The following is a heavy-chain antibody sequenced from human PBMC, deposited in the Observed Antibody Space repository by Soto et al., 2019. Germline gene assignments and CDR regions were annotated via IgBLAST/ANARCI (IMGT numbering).Heavy chain of an antibody. D-gene: IGHD2-15*01. V-gene: IGHV3-23*01. CDR1: GFTFSSYA. CDR2: ISGSGGST. CDR3: AKGLMSYSSHGWPPIPGHFDH. Sequence: GGSLRLSCAASGFTFSSYAMSWVRQAPGKGLEWVSAISGSGGSTYYADSVKGRFTISRDNSKNTLYLQMNSLRAEDTAVYYCAKGLMSYSSHGWPPIPGHFDHWGQGTLVTVSS. J-gene: IGHJ4*02.